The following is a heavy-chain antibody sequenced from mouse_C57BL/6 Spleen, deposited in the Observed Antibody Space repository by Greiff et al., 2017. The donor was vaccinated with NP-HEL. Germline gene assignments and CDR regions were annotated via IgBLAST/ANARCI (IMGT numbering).Heavy chain of an antibody. CDR1: GFTFSSYA. V-gene: IGHV5-4*01. Sequence: EVMLVESGGGLVKPGGSLKLSCAASGFTFSSYAMSWVRQTPEKRLEWVATISDGGSYTYYPDNVKGRFTISRDNAKNNLFLQMSHLKSEDTAMYYCARDGYDEGFAYWGQGTLVTVSA. D-gene: IGHD2-2*01. CDR3: ARDGYDEGFAY. J-gene: IGHJ3*01. CDR2: ISDGGSYT.